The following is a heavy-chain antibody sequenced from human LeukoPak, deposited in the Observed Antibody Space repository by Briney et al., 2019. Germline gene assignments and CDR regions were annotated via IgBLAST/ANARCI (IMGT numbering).Heavy chain of an antibody. Sequence: SETLSLTCTVSGGSISSYHWSWIRQPAGKGLEWIGRIYTSGSTNYSPSLKSRVTMSVDTSKNQFSLKLSSVTAADTAVYYCARPYSGSSGDAFDIWGQGTMVTVSS. V-gene: IGHV4-4*07. CDR1: GGSISSYH. D-gene: IGHD1-26*01. CDR2: IYTSGST. CDR3: ARPYSGSSGDAFDI. J-gene: IGHJ3*02.